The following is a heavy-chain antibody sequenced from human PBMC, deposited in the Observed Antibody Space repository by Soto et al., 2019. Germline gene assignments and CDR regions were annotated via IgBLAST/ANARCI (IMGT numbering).Heavy chain of an antibody. CDR2: INPNSGGT. V-gene: IGHV1-2*04. Sequence: ASVKVSCKASGYTFTGYYMHWGRQAPGQGLEWMGWINPNSGGTNYAQKFQGWVTMTRDTSISTAYMELSRLRSDDTAVYYCARGSDSSGYYYSDYYYGMDVWGQGTTVTVSS. CDR3: ARGSDSSGYYYSDYYYGMDV. CDR1: GYTFTGYY. D-gene: IGHD3-22*01. J-gene: IGHJ6*02.